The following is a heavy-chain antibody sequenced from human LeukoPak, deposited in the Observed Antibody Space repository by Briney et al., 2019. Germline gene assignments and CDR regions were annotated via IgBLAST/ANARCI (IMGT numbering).Heavy chain of an antibody. CDR2: ISRSGSST. D-gene: IGHD4-17*01. CDR1: GFTFSTYA. Sequence: GGSLRLSCAASGFTFSTYAMTWVRQAPGKGLECVSVISRSGSSTHYADSVKGRFTISRDNSKNMLYLQMNSLRAEDTAIYYCTKKRLNRLGFYYGIGVWGQGTTVTVSS. CDR3: TKKRLNRLGFYYGIGV. V-gene: IGHV3-23*01. J-gene: IGHJ6*02.